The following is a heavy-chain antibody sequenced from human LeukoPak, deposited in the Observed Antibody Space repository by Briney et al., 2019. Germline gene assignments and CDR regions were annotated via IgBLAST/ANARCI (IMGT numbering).Heavy chain of an antibody. D-gene: IGHD3-10*01. Sequence: SVTVSCKASGGTFSSYAISWVRQAPGQGLEWMGGIIPIFGTANYAQKFQGRVTITADESTSTAYMELSSLRSEDTAVYYCASGYYYYGSGSYYPSDYWGQGTLVTVSS. CDR3: ASGYYYYGSGSYYPSDY. V-gene: IGHV1-69*13. CDR1: GGTFSSYA. J-gene: IGHJ4*02. CDR2: IIPIFGTA.